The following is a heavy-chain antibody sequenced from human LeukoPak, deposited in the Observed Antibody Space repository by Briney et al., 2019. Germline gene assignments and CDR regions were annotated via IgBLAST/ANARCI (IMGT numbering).Heavy chain of an antibody. CDR3: ARVGRSRGSLPNSYYYMDV. V-gene: IGHV1-69*05. Sequence: ASVKVSCNASGDIFNSYSVSWVRQPPGQGLEWMGGIIPIFGSTNYAQKFQGRVTITTDQSTRTAYMELNSLSSDDTAVYYCARVGRSRGSLPNSYYYMDVWGKGTTVTVSS. J-gene: IGHJ6*03. CDR1: GDIFNSYS. D-gene: IGHD1-26*01. CDR2: IIPIFGST.